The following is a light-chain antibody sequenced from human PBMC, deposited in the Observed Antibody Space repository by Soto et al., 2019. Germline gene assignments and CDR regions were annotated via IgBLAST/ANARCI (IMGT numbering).Light chain of an antibody. Sequence: QSALTQPASVSGSPGQSITISCTGISSDVGGYNYVSWYQQHPGKAPKLMIYDVSNRPSGVSNRFSGSKSGNTASLTISGLQAEDEADYYCSSYTSSSLYVFGNGTKVTV. V-gene: IGLV2-14*01. CDR3: SSYTSSSLYV. CDR2: DVS. J-gene: IGLJ1*01. CDR1: SSDVGGYNY.